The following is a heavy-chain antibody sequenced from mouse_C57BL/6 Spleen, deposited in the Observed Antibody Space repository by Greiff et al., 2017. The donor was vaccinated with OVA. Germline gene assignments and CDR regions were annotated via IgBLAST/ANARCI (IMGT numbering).Heavy chain of an antibody. V-gene: IGHV1-18*01. D-gene: IGHD1-1*01. CDR3: ARNYGSTYAMDY. J-gene: IGHJ4*01. CDR1: GYTFTDYN. Sequence: EVQRVGSGPELVKPGASVKIPCKASGYTFTDYNMDWVKQSHGKSLEWIGDINPNNGGTIYNQKFKGKATLTVDKSSSTAYMELRSLTSEDTAVYYCARNYGSTYAMDYWGQGTSVTVSS. CDR2: INPNNGGT.